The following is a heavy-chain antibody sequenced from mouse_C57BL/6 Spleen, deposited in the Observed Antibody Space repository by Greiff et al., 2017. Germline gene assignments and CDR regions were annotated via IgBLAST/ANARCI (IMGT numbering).Heavy chain of an antibody. CDR2: IHPNSGST. V-gene: IGHV1-64*01. J-gene: IGHJ1*03. CDR1: GYTFTSYW. CDR3: ARNGLYWYFDV. Sequence: QVQLQQPGAELVKPGASVKLSCKASGYTFTSYWMHWVKQRPGQGLEWIGMIHPNSGSTNYNEKFKSKATLTVDKSSSTAYMQLSSLTSEDSAVYYCARNGLYWYFDVWGTGTTVTVAS.